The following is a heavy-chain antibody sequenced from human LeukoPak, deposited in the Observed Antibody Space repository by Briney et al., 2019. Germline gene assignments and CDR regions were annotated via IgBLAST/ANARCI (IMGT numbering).Heavy chain of an antibody. J-gene: IGHJ4*02. V-gene: IGHV3-48*03. CDR1: GFTFSSYE. CDR2: ISSSGSTI. CDR3: ARERPEIDY. Sequence: GGSLRLSCAASGFTFSSYEMNWVRQAPGKGLEWVSYISSSGSTIYYADSVKGRFTISRDNAKNSLYLQMNSLRAEDTAVYYCARERPEIDYWGQGTMVTVSS.